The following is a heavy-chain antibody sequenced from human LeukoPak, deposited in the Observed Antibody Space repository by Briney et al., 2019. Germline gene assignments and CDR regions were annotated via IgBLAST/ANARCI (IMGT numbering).Heavy chain of an antibody. CDR1: GFTFSSYA. CDR3: ASGGGSRSSTFDCASTSCPVDY. V-gene: IGHV3-23*01. CDR2: ISGSCGST. Sequence: PGGSLRLSCAASGFTFSSYAMSWVRQAPGKGLEWVSAISGSCGSTYYADSVKGRFTISRDNAKNSLYLEMNSLRGDDTAVYFCASGGGSRSSTFDCASTSCPVDYWGQGTQVTVSS. J-gene: IGHJ4*02. D-gene: IGHD2-2*01.